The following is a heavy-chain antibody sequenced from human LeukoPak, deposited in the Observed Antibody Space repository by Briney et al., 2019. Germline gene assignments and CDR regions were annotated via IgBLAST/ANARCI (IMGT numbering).Heavy chain of an antibody. Sequence: SQTLSLTCTVSGGSISSYYWTWIRQPPGKGLEWIGYIYYSGSSNYNPSLKSRVTISVDTSKNQFSLKLSSVTAADTAVYFCAREVVAVAGSYFDSWGQGTLVTVSS. J-gene: IGHJ4*02. CDR3: AREVVAVAGSYFDS. V-gene: IGHV4-59*01. CDR1: GGSISSYY. CDR2: IYYSGSS. D-gene: IGHD6-19*01.